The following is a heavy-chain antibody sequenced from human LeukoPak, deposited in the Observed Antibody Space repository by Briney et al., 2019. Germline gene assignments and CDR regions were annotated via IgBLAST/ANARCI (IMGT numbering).Heavy chain of an antibody. CDR2: INHSGST. J-gene: IGHJ4*02. Sequence: SETLSLTCAVYGGSFSGYYWSWIRQPPGKGLEWIGEINHSGSTNYNPSLKSRVTISVDTSKNQFSLKLSSVTAADTAVYYCARFRNGVVPAARRLFDYWGQGTLVTVSS. D-gene: IGHD2-2*01. CDR1: GGSFSGYY. V-gene: IGHV4-34*01. CDR3: ARFRNGVVPAARRLFDY.